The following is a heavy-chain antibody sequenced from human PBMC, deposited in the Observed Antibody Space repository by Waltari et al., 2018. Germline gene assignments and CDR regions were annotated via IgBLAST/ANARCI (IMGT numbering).Heavy chain of an antibody. CDR3: ATYIGASVGTASFDV. D-gene: IGHD5-12*01. CDR2: ISYSGPT. Sequence: QLQLQESGPGLVKPSETVSLTCSVSGGSITSARHYWGWIRQPPGQGLEWIGTISYSGPTYNSPSLQSRVTISRDTSKNQLSLKLDSVTASDTAVYYCATYIGASVGTASFDVWGQGTMVTVSS. CDR1: GGSITSARHY. J-gene: IGHJ3*01. V-gene: IGHV4-39*01.